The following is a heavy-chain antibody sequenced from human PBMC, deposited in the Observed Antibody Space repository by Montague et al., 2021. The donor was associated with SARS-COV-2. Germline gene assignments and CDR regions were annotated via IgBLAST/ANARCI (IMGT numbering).Heavy chain of an antibody. Sequence: TLSLTCAVSGGSISSGSYYWSWIPQPAGKGLEWIGRIYTSGTTDYSXSLKSRVTISVDTSKNQFSLKLTSVTAADTAVYYCARAHSGSRAHLDNWGQGSLVTVSS. J-gene: IGHJ4*02. CDR1: GGSISSGSYY. V-gene: IGHV4-61*02. CDR3: ARAHSGSRAHLDN. D-gene: IGHD5-12*01. CDR2: IYTSGTT.